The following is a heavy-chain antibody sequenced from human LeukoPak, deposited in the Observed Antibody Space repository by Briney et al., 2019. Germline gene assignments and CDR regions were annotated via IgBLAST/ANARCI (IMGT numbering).Heavy chain of an antibody. V-gene: IGHV3-21*01. CDR3: AKDRWTGTTFSYYFDY. CDR1: GFTFSGYS. Sequence: GGSLRLSCAASGFTFSGYSMNWVRQAPGKGLEWVSSISSSSSYIYYADSVKGRFTISRDNSKNTLYLQMNSLRAEDTAVYYCAKDRWTGTTFSYYFDYWGQGTLVTVSS. J-gene: IGHJ4*02. D-gene: IGHD1-7*01. CDR2: ISSSSSYI.